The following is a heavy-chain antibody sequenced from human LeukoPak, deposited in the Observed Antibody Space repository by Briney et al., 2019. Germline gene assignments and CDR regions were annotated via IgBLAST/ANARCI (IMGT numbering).Heavy chain of an antibody. CDR3: ARDPFPHLRFWEWLSHTNWFDP. Sequence: GASVKVSCKASGYTFTSYGISWVRQAPGQGLEWMGWISAYNGNTNYAQKLQGRVTMTTDTSTSTAYMELRSLRSDDTAVYYCARDPFPHLRFWEWLSHTNWFDPWGQGTLVTVSS. CDR2: ISAYNGNT. J-gene: IGHJ5*02. D-gene: IGHD3-3*01. V-gene: IGHV1-18*01. CDR1: GYTFTSYG.